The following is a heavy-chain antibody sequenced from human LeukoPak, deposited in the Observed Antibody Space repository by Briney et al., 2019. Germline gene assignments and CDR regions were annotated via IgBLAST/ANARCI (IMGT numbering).Heavy chain of an antibody. D-gene: IGHD1-26*01. V-gene: IGHV3-21*01. CDR2: ISSDSSDI. CDR1: GFSFSSYI. Sequence: GSLRLSCAASGFSFSSYIMNWVRQAPGKGLEWVSSISSDSSDIYNADSVKGRFTISRDNAKNSLYLQMNSLRAEDTAVYYCARDGSPYSGSYIAYWGQGTLVTVSS. J-gene: IGHJ4*02. CDR3: ARDGSPYSGSYIAY.